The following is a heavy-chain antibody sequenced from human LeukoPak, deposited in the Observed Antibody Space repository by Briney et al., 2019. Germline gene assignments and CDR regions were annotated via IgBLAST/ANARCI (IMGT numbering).Heavy chain of an antibody. J-gene: IGHJ4*02. CDR2: INPDGSST. Sequence: GSLRLSCAASGSTFTSYWMYWVRQAPGKGLVWVSRINPDGSSTTYADSVKGRFTISRDNAKNTLYLQMNSLTAEDTAVYYCTRGGGGRPFDYWGQGTLSPSPQ. D-gene: IGHD3-16*01. CDR1: GSTFTSYW. CDR3: TRGGGGRPFDY. V-gene: IGHV3-74*01.